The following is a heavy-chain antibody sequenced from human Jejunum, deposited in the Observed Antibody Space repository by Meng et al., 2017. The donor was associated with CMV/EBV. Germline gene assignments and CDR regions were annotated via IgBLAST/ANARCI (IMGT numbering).Heavy chain of an antibody. J-gene: IGHJ4*02. CDR3: ARDGGGFNSSPFDY. CDR1: GFTFTSHA. Sequence: SGFTFTSHAMHWVRQAPGKGLEWVAVTSYDGNSQYYTDSVKGRFTISRDNSDNMLYLQMNSLRVDDTAVYYCARDGGGFNSSPFDYWGQGTLVTVSS. D-gene: IGHD3-16*01. V-gene: IGHV3-30*04. CDR2: TSYDGNSQ.